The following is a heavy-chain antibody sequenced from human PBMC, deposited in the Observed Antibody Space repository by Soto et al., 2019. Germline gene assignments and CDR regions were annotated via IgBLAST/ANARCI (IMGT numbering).Heavy chain of an antibody. D-gene: IGHD3-22*01. CDR3: ATYPYYYDSSGYYV. CDR1: GYTLTELS. Sequence: QVQLVQSGAEVKKPGASVKVSCKVSGYTLTELSLHWVRQAPGKGLEWMGGFDPEDGETIYAQKFQGRVNMTEDTSTDTGYMELSSLRSEDTAVYYCATYPYYYDSSGYYVWGQGTLVTVSS. CDR2: FDPEDGET. V-gene: IGHV1-24*01. J-gene: IGHJ4*02.